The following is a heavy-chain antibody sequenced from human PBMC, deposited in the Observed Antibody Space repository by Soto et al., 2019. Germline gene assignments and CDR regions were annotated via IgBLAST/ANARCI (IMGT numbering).Heavy chain of an antibody. CDR1: GGSFSGYH. D-gene: IGHD4-17*01. Sequence: SETLSLTCAVYGGSFSGYHWSWIRQPPGKGLEWNGEINHSGSTNYNASLKSRVTISLDTSKNQFYLKLTSVTAADTAVYFCARGIRSPWPWGQGTLVTVSS. V-gene: IGHV4-34*01. J-gene: IGHJ5*02. CDR2: INHSGST. CDR3: ARGIRSPWP.